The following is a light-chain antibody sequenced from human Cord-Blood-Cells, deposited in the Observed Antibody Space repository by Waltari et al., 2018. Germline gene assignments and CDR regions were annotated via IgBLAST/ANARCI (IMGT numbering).Light chain of an antibody. J-gene: IGKJ4*01. CDR3: QQYGSSPLT. V-gene: IGKV3-20*01. CDR2: GAS. CDR1: QSVSSSY. Sequence: EIVLMQSPGTMSLSPGERATLSCRASQSVSSSYLAWYQQKPGQGPRLLIYGASSRATGIQDRFSGSGSGTDFTLTISRLEPEDFAVYYCQQYGSSPLTFGGGTKVEIK.